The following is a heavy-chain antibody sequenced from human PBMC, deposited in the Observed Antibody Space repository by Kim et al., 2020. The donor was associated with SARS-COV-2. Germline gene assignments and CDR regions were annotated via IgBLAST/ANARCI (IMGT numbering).Heavy chain of an antibody. D-gene: IGHD2-2*01. Sequence: GGSLRLSCAASGFTFSNYGVSWVRQAPGKGLEWVSAISFGGVTDYADSVRGRITTSRDNPKSTVYLQMNSLRVEDTAVYYCAGICGTTSCSDDYWGQGTLVTVSS. CDR2: ISFGGVT. CDR3: AGICGTTSCSDDY. J-gene: IGHJ4*02. CDR1: GFTFSNYG. V-gene: IGHV3-23*01.